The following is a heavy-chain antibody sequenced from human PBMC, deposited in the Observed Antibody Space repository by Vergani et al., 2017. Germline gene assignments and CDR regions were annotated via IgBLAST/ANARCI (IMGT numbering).Heavy chain of an antibody. D-gene: IGHD5/OR15-5a*01. CDR3: AKDLRKVAGPYYYYGMDV. CDR1: GFTFSSYG. CDR2: IQYDGSNK. V-gene: IGHV3-30*02. J-gene: IGHJ6*02. Sequence: QVQLVESGGGVVQRGGSLRLSCAASGFTFSSYGMRWVRQAPGKGLEWVAFIQYDGSNKYYADSVKGRFTISRDNSKNTLYLQMNGLSAEDTAVYYCAKDLRKVAGPYYYYGMDVWGQGTTVTVS.